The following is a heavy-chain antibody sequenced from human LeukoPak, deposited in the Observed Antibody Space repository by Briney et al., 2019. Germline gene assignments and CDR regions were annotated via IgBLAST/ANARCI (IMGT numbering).Heavy chain of an antibody. D-gene: IGHD5/OR15-5a*01. CDR2: ISSSSSYI. CDR3: ARDIVAHSVYEFDY. J-gene: IGHJ4*02. CDR1: GFTFSSYS. Sequence: PGGSLRLSCAASGFTFSSYSMNWVRQAPGKGLEWVSSISSSSSYIYYADSVKGRFTISRDNAKKSLHLEVNSLRLEDTALYYCARDIVAHSVYEFDYWGQGTLVTVFS. V-gene: IGHV3-21*04.